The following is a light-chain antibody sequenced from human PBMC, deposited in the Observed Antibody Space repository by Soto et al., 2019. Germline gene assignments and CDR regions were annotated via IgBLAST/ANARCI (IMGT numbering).Light chain of an antibody. J-gene: IGKJ2*01. V-gene: IGKV3-11*01. Sequence: EIVLTQSPATLSLSPRERATLSCRASQSVNNFLAWYQQKPGQAPRLLIYDASKRDTGIPARFSGSGSGTAFILTISSLEPEDVAIYYCQQRSNWPPRTFGQGTKVEIK. CDR2: DAS. CDR3: QQRSNWPPRT. CDR1: QSVNNF.